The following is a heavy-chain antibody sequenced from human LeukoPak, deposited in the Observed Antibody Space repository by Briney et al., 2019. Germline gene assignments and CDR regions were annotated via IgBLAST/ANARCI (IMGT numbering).Heavy chain of an antibody. CDR1: GFTFTSSA. D-gene: IGHD3-10*01. Sequence: GASVRVSCKASGFTFTSSAVQWVRQARGQRLEWIGWIVVGSGNTNYAQKFQERVTITRDMSTSTAYMELSSLRSEDTAVYYCAAGYYGSDPLFSWGQGTLVTVSS. CDR3: AAGYYGSDPLFS. J-gene: IGHJ5*02. V-gene: IGHV1-58*01. CDR2: IVVGSGNT.